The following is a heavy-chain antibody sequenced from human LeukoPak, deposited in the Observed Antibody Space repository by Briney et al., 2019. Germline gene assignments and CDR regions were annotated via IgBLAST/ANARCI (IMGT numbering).Heavy chain of an antibody. J-gene: IGHJ4*02. Sequence: SETLSLTCAVYGGSFSGYYWSWIRQPPGKGLEWIGEINHSGSTNYNPSLKSRVTISVDTSKNQFSLKLSSVTAADTAVYYCARVGGYSYGGGSDYWGQGTLVTVSS. CDR3: ARVGGYSYGGGSDY. CDR1: GGSFSGYY. CDR2: INHSGST. D-gene: IGHD5-18*01. V-gene: IGHV4-34*01.